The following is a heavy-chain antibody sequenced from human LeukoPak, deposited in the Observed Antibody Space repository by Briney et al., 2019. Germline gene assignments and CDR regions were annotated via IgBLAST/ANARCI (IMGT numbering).Heavy chain of an antibody. V-gene: IGHV4-34*01. CDR2: INHSGNT. Sequence: PSETLSLTCAVYGGSFSGYYWSWIRQPPGKGLEWIGEINHSGNTNYNPSLKSRVTISVDTSKNQFSLKLSSVTAADTAVYYCARGLWIRSWYFDLWGRGTLVTVSS. D-gene: IGHD5-18*01. J-gene: IGHJ2*01. CDR1: GGSFSGYY. CDR3: ARGLWIRSWYFDL.